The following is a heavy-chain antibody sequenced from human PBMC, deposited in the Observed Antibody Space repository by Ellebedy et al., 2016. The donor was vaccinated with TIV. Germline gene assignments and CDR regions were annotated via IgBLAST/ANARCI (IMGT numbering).Heavy chain of an antibody. CDR1: GGTFSSYG. CDR2: IIPILGIA. Sequence: AASVKVSCKASGGTFSSYGISWVRQAPGQGLEWMGRIIPILGIANYAQKFQGRVTITADKSTSTAYMELSSLRSEDTAVYYCATGYSYDYWYFDLWGRGTLVTVSS. J-gene: IGHJ2*01. CDR3: ATGYSYDYWYFDL. V-gene: IGHV1-69*04. D-gene: IGHD5-18*01.